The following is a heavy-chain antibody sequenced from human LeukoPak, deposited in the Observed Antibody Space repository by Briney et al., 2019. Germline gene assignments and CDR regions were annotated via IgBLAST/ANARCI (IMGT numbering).Heavy chain of an antibody. CDR1: GFSFGDYD. CDR2: ISSRGWTM. V-gene: IGHV3-48*03. J-gene: IGHJ4*02. D-gene: IGHD1-26*01. CDR3: ARFRREWEVQTYYFDY. Sequence: GGSLRLSCTPSGFSFGDYDMNWVRPAPGKGLEWLAYISSRGWTMYYPDSVQGRFPISRDNAKNSVDLQLYSLRVEETGVYFCARFRREWEVQTYYFDYWGQGIRVTVSS.